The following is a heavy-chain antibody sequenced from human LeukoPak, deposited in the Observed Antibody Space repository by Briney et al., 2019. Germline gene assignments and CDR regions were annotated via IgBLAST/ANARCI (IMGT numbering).Heavy chain of an antibody. CDR3: ARGGIGYSYSGAYYYYMDV. V-gene: IGHV1-24*01. CDR2: FDPEDGET. CDR1: GYTLTELS. D-gene: IGHD5-18*01. Sequence: ASVKVSCKVSGYTLTELSMHWVRQAPGKGLEWMGGFDPEDGETIYAQKFQGRVTMTEDTSTDTAYMELSSLRSEDTAVYYCARGGIGYSYSGAYYYYMDVWGKGTAVTVSS. J-gene: IGHJ6*03.